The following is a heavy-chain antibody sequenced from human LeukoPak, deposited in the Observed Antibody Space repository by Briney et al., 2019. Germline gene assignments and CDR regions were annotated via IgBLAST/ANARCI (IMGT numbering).Heavy chain of an antibody. V-gene: IGHV6-1*01. D-gene: IGHD1-26*01. CDR3: ARGVGHIHGVYYFDY. Sequence: PSQTLSLTCAISRDSVSSNSAAWNWIRQSPSRGLEWLGRTYYRSKWYNEYVVSVKSRITINADTSKEQFSLQLGSMTPEDTAVYYCARGVGHIHGVYYFDYWGQGILVTVPS. CDR2: TYYRSKWYN. J-gene: IGHJ4*02. CDR1: RDSVSSNSAA.